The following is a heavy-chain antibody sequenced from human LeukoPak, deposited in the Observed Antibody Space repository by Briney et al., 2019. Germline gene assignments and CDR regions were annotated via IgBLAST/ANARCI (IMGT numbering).Heavy chain of an antibody. J-gene: IGHJ4*02. V-gene: IGHV3-23*01. CDR3: AKDQGYCTSTSCPDY. Sequence: GGSLRLSCAASGFTFSSYAMSWVRQAPGKGLEWVSSISGSGDSTYYADSVRGRFTTSRDNSKNTLYLQMNSLRAEDTAVYYCAKDQGYCTSTSCPDYWGQGTLVTVSS. D-gene: IGHD2-2*01. CDR2: ISGSGDST. CDR1: GFTFSSYA.